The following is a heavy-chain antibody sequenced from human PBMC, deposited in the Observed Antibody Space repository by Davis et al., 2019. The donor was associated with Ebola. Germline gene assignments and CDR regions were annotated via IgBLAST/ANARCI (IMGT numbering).Heavy chain of an antibody. V-gene: IGHV3-30*18. CDR2: ISYDGSNK. CDR3: AKDGGSSSLAGY. J-gene: IGHJ4*02. Sequence: GESLKISCAASGFTFSSYGMHWVRQAPGKGLEWVAVISYDGSNKYYADSVKGRFTISRDNSKNTLYLQMNSLRAEDTAVYYCAKDGGSSSLAGYWGQRTLVTVSS. D-gene: IGHD6-13*01. CDR1: GFTFSSYG.